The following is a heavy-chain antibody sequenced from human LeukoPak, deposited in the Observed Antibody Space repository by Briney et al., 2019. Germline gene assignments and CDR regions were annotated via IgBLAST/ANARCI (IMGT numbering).Heavy chain of an antibody. D-gene: IGHD3-22*01. V-gene: IGHV3-30-3*01. CDR1: GFTFSSYA. CDR3: ARAYDNSGYDFDY. CDR2: ISYDGSNK. Sequence: GGSLRLSCAASGFTFSSYAMHWVRQAPGKGLEWVAVISYDGSNKYYADSVKGRFTISRDNSKNTLYLQMNSLRAEDTAVYYCARAYDNSGYDFDYWGQGTLVTVSS. J-gene: IGHJ4*02.